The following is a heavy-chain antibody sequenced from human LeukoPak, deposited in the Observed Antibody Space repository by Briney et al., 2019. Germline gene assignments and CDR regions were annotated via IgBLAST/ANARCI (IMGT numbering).Heavy chain of an antibody. J-gene: IGHJ4*02. CDR2: IYHSGST. CDR1: GGSISSGGYY. V-gene: IGHV4-30-2*01. D-gene: IGHD6-13*01. CDR3: ARGGGIAAAGTGDYFDY. Sequence: SQTLSLTCTVSGGSISSGGYYWSWIRQPPGKGLEWIGYIYHSGSTYYNPSLKSRVTISVDRSKNQFSLKLSSVTAADTAVYYCARGGGIAAAGTGDYFDYWGQGTLVTVSS.